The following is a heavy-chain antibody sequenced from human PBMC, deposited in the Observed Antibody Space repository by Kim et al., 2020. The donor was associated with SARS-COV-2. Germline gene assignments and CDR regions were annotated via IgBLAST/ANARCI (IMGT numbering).Heavy chain of an antibody. D-gene: IGHD3-3*01. V-gene: IGHV1-8*01. CDR2: MNPNSGNT. CDR1: GYTFTSYD. Sequence: ASVKVSCKASGYTFTSYDINWVRQATGQGLEWMGWMNPNSGNTGYAQKFQGRVTMTRNTSISTAYMELSSLRSEDTAVYYCARGPPHFYDFWSAVPKNVYYYYGMDVWGQGTTVTVSS. J-gene: IGHJ6*02. CDR3: ARGPPHFYDFWSAVPKNVYYYYGMDV.